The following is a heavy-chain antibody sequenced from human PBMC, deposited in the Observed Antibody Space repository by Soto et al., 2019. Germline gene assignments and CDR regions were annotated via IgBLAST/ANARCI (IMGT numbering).Heavy chain of an antibody. CDR2: ISGSGGST. J-gene: IGHJ4*02. V-gene: IGHV3-23*01. D-gene: IGHD3-22*01. CDR3: AKGIVYYYDSSGYFAY. CDR1: GFTFRSYA. Sequence: SLRLSCAASGFTFRSYAMSWVRQAPGEGLEWVSAISGSGGSTYYADSVKGRFTVSRDNSKNTLYLQMNSLRAEDTAVYYCAKGIVYYYDSSGYFAYWGQGTLVTVSS.